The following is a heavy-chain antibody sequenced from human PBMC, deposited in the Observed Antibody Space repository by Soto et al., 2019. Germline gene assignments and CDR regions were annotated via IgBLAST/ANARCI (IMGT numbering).Heavy chain of an antibody. CDR1: TFLVRINA. Sequence: EVQLLESGGGFVRPGGSLSLSWEVSTFLVRINALIWARQAPGKALQWVSTIAGTGGSTYYLDSVRGRFTISTDKAKTTLYLNMNILRDDDTAIYYCARGESDYYYYYMDVWGKGTPVTVSS. D-gene: IGHD3-16*01. CDR2: IAGTGGST. V-gene: IGHV3-23*01. J-gene: IGHJ6*03. CDR3: ARGESDYYYYYMDV.